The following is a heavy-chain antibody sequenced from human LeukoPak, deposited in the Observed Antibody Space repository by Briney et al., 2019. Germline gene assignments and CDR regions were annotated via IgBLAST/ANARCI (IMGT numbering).Heavy chain of an antibody. Sequence: ASVKVSCKASGYTFTSYYMHWVRQAPGQGLEWMGIIDPSGGSTSYAQKFQGRVTITADKSTSTAYMELSSLRSEDTAVYYCAAGYSSGWLDYWGQGTLVTVSS. J-gene: IGHJ4*02. CDR2: IDPSGGST. D-gene: IGHD6-19*01. CDR3: AAGYSSGWLDY. V-gene: IGHV1-46*01. CDR1: GYTFTSYY.